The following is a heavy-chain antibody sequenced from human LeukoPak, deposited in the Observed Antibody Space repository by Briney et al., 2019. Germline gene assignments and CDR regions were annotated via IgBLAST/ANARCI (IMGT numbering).Heavy chain of an antibody. D-gene: IGHD3-3*01. CDR2: IYSDGST. J-gene: IGHJ6*02. V-gene: IGHV3-66*02. CDR1: GFIVSGDF. CDR3: ARHYDFVPGDGMDV. Sequence: GGSLRLSCAASGFIVSGDFMSWVRQAPGKGLEWVSVIYSDGSTYYADSVKGRFTVSRDNSKNTLYLQMNSLRAEDTAVYYCARHYDFVPGDGMDVWGQGTTVTVSS.